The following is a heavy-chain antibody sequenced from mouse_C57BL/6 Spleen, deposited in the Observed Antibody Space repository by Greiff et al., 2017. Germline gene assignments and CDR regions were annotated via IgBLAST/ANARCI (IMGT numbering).Heavy chain of an antibody. D-gene: IGHD2-5*01. J-gene: IGHJ2*01. V-gene: IGHV1-26*01. CDR2: INPNNGGT. Sequence: VQLQQSGPELVKPGASVKISCKASGYTFTDYYMHWVKQSHGKSLEWIGDINPNNGGTSYNQKFKGKATLTVDKSSSTAYMELRSLTSEDSAVYYCARSGSNYDVDYWGQGTTLTVSS. CDR3: ARSGSNYDVDY. CDR1: GYTFTDYY.